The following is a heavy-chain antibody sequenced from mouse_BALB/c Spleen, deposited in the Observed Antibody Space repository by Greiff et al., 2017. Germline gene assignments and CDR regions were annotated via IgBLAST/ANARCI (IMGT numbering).Heavy chain of an antibody. CDR1: GFTFSSYG. J-gene: IGHJ4*01. Sequence: DVQLVESGGDLVKPGGSLKLSCAASGFTFSSYGMSWVRQTPDKRLEWVATISSGGSYTYYPDSVKGRFTISRDNAKNTLYLQMSSLKSEDTAMYYCARQGHAMDYWGQGTSVTVSS. CDR3: ARQGHAMDY. CDR2: ISSGGSYT. D-gene: IGHD3-3*01. V-gene: IGHV5-6*01.